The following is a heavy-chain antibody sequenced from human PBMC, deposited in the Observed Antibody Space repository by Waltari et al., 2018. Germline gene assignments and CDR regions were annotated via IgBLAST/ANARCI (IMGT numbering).Heavy chain of an antibody. V-gene: IGHV4-38-2*01. J-gene: IGHJ4*02. CDR2: IYHSGST. Sequence: QVQLQESGPGLVKPSETLSPTCAVSGYSISSGSYWGWIRPPPGKGLGWIGSIYHSGSTYYNPSLKSRVTISVDTSKNQFSLKLSSVTAADTAVYYCARVSGWYDFDYWGQGTLVTVSS. CDR1: GYSISSGSY. D-gene: IGHD6-19*01. CDR3: ARVSGWYDFDY.